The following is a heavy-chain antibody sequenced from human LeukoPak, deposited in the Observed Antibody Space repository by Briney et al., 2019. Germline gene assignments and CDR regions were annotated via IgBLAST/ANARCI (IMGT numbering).Heavy chain of an antibody. CDR1: GYTFTVKF. V-gene: IGHV1-2*02. J-gene: IGHJ4*02. D-gene: IGHD3-22*01. Sequence: GASVKVSCKASGYTFTVKFLHWLRQAPGQGLEWMGGIEPNSGGAVYGQKFRGRVTVTRDTSVSTAYMELSSLRSDDTAVYYCAIENWYDSSGFSKAFDYWGQGTLVSVSS. CDR2: IEPNSGGA. CDR3: AIENWYDSSGFSKAFDY.